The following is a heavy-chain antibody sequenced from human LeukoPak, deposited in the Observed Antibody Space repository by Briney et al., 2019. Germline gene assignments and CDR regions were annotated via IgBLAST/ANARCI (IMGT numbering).Heavy chain of an antibody. J-gene: IGHJ3*02. CDR3: ARGIVGALDAFDI. Sequence: GGSLRLSCAASGFTVSSNYMSWVRQAPGKGLEWVSVIYSGGSTYYADSVKGRFTISRDNSKNTLYLQMNSLRAEDTAVYYCARGIVGALDAFDIWGQGTMVTVSS. CDR2: IYSGGST. D-gene: IGHD1-26*01. CDR1: GFTVSSNY. V-gene: IGHV3-66*01.